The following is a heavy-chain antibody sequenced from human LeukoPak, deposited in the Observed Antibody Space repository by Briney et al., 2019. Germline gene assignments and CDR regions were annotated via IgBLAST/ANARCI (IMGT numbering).Heavy chain of an antibody. Sequence: SQTLSLTCAVSGGSISSGGYYWSWIRQPPGKGLEWIGYIYYSGSTNYNPSLKSRVTISVDTSKNQFSLKLSSVTAADTAVYYCARYSSWSDAFDIWGQGTMVTVSS. J-gene: IGHJ3*02. CDR1: GGSISSGGYY. D-gene: IGHD6-13*01. CDR2: IYYSGST. V-gene: IGHV4-61*08. CDR3: ARYSSWSDAFDI.